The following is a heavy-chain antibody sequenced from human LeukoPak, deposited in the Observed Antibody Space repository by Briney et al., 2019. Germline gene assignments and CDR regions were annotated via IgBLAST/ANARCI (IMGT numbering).Heavy chain of an antibody. D-gene: IGHD1-26*01. V-gene: IGHV1-69*08. CDR1: GGTFNTHI. J-gene: IGHJ5*02. CDR2: ITPIIGTT. Sequence: SVTVSCTSSGGTFNTHIFNWVRQAPGQGLEWMGRITPIIGTTKYAQRFQARVTITADRSTSTAYLELSGLTYDDTAVYYCTRVTLRGSKYNWFDPWGQGTHVSVS. CDR3: TRVTLRGSKYNWFDP.